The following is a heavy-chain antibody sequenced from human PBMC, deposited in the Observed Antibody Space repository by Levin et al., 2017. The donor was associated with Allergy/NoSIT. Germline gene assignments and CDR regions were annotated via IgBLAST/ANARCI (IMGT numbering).Heavy chain of an antibody. CDR1: GFSLGTTGMR. CDR3: ARDVIAAPGTFDY. J-gene: IGHJ4*02. CDR2: IDWDDDK. Sequence: GSGPTLVKPTQTLTLTCTFSGFSLGTTGMRVSWIRQPPGKALEWLARIDWDDDKFYRTSLKTRLTIFKDTSKNQVVLIMTNMDPVDTATYYCARDVIAAPGTFDYWGQGTLVTVSS. D-gene: IGHD6-13*01. V-gene: IGHV2-70*04.